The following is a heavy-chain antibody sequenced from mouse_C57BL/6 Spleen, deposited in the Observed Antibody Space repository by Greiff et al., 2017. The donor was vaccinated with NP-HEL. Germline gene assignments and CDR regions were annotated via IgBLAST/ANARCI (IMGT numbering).Heavy chain of an antibody. CDR3: ARGSSGYVDWVDY. D-gene: IGHD3-2*02. V-gene: IGHV1-26*01. J-gene: IGHJ2*01. Sequence: VQLQQSGPELVKPGASVKISCKASGYTFTDYYMNWVKQSHGKSLEWIGDINPNNGGTSYNQKFKGKATLTVDKSSSTAYMELRSLTSEDSAVYYCARGSSGYVDWVDYWGQGTTLTVSS. CDR2: INPNNGGT. CDR1: GYTFTDYY.